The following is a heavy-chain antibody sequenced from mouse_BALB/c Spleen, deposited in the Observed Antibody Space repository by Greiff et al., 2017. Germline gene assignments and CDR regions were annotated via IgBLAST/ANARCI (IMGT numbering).Heavy chain of an antibody. D-gene: IGHD2-2*01. CDR1: GYSITSDYA. V-gene: IGHV3-2*02. CDR2: ISYSGST. Sequence: ESGPGLVKPSQSLSLTCTVTGYSITSDYAWNWIRQFPGNKLEWMGYISYSGSTSYNPSLKSRISITRDTSKNQFFLQLNSVTTEDTATYYCARGGYYGYEGAMDYWGQGTSVTVSS. CDR3: ARGGYYGYEGAMDY. J-gene: IGHJ4*01.